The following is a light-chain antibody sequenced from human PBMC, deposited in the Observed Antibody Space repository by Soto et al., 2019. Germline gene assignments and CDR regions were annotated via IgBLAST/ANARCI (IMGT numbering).Light chain of an antibody. V-gene: IGLV2-8*01. CDR1: SSDVGTYDY. J-gene: IGLJ1*01. Sequence: QSVLTQPPSASGSPVQSVTLSCTGTSSDVGTYDYVSWYQQYPGKAPKLLIYGVTRRPSGVPDRFSGSKSGNTAALTVSGLQAEDEAYYYCSSYAGRSMYVFGTGTKVTVL. CDR2: GVT. CDR3: SSYAGRSMYV.